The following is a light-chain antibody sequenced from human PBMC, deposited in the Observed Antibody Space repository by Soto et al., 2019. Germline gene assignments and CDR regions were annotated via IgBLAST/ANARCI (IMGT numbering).Light chain of an antibody. CDR2: AAS. Sequence: DMQMTQSPSSVSASVGDRVTITCRASQGISTNLAWYQQKPGKAPKLLIYAASSLHTGVPPRFSGSGSGTDFTLTISSLQPEDFAIYYCQQANRGPLSFGQGTRLEIK. V-gene: IGKV1-12*01. CDR3: QQANRGPLS. J-gene: IGKJ5*01. CDR1: QGISTN.